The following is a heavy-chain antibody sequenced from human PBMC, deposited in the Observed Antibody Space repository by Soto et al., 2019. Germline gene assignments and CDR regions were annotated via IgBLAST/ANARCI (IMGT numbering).Heavy chain of an antibody. V-gene: IGHV1-18*01. J-gene: IGHJ3*01. Sequence: ASVKLSCKDSGYNFRNFGITWVRQASGLGLEWLGWISGYNGRTSSARNFRDRVVLTTDTATNTAYMELRSLTSDDTAIYYCAREGYSSGFDPFDFWGQGTKVTVS. D-gene: IGHD5-18*01. CDR2: ISGYNGRT. CDR3: AREGYSSGFDPFDF. CDR1: GYNFRNFG.